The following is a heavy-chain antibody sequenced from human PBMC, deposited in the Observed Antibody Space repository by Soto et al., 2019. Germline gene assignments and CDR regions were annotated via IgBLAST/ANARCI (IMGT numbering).Heavy chain of an antibody. V-gene: IGHV4-34*01. Sequence: SETLSLTCAVYGGSFSGYYWTWIRQPPGTGLEWIGEINHSGSTNYNPSLKSRVTISVDTSKNQFSLKLTSVTAADTAVYYCARDIIAAAGANYYYGMDVWGQGTTVTVSS. J-gene: IGHJ6*02. D-gene: IGHD6-13*01. CDR1: GGSFSGYY. CDR2: INHSGST. CDR3: ARDIIAAAGANYYYGMDV.